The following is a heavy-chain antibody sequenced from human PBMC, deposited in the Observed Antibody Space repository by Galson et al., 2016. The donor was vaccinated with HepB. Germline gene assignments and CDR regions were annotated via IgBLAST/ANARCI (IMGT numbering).Heavy chain of an antibody. D-gene: IGHD1-7*01. Sequence: PALVKPTQTLTLTCSFSGVSANTSRLDVGWIRQPPGKALEWLALIYWDEDKRYNPSLKNRLTITKDTSKNEVVITMTNMYPVDTATYFCAHVRDGLELYFDSWGQGTLVTVSS. J-gene: IGHJ4*02. CDR1: GVSANTSRLD. CDR2: IYWDEDK. V-gene: IGHV2-5*02. CDR3: AHVRDGLELYFDS.